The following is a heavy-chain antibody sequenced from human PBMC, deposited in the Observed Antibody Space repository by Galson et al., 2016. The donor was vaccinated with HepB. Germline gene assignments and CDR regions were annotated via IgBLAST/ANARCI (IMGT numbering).Heavy chain of an antibody. Sequence: SLRLSCAASGFTFSSHWMHWVRQAPGKGLVCVSRLKSDGRSTYYADSVKGRFTISRDNAKNTLYLQMNSLGAEDTAVYYCRVGTAGIDYWGQGTLVPASS. V-gene: IGHV3-74*01. J-gene: IGHJ4*02. D-gene: IGHD1/OR15-1a*01. CDR3: RVGTAGIDY. CDR2: LKSDGRST. CDR1: GFTFSSHW.